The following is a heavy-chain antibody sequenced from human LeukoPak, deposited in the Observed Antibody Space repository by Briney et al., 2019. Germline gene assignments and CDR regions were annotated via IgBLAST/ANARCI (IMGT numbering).Heavy chain of an antibody. CDR2: ISSSSSYI. J-gene: IGHJ6*03. V-gene: IGHV3-21*01. CDR1: GFTFSSYS. D-gene: IGHD2-2*01. Sequence: GGSLRLSCAASGFTFSSYSMNWVRQAPGKGLEWVSSISSSSSYIYYADSVKGRFTISRDNAKNSLYLQMNSLRAEDTAVYYCARVLGYCSGTSCSDYYYYMDVWGKGTTVTVSS. CDR3: ARVLGYCSGTSCSDYYYYMDV.